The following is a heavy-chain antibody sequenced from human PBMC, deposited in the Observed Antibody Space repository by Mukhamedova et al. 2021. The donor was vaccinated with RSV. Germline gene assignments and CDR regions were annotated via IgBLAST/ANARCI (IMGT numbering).Heavy chain of an antibody. CDR2: IIPILGIA. V-gene: IGHV1-69*04. CDR3: ARDASDGYTYHYSGMDV. J-gene: IGHJ6*02. Sequence: VRQAPGQGLEWMGRIIPILGIANYAQKFQGRVTITADKSTSTAYMELSSLRSEDTAVYYCARDASDGYTYHYSGMDVWGQGNTDT. D-gene: IGHD5-24*01.